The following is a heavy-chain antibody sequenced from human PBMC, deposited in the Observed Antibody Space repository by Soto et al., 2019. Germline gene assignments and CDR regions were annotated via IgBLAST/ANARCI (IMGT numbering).Heavy chain of an antibody. CDR3: VREVQSGDYITFGY. Sequence: QVQLVQSGAEVKKPGSSVKVSCKASGGTFSSYTISWVRQAPGQGLEWMGRIIPILGIANYAQKFQGRVTITADKSTSTAYMELSSLRSEDTAVYYCVREVQSGDYITFGYWGQGTLVTVSS. D-gene: IGHD4-17*01. V-gene: IGHV1-69*08. J-gene: IGHJ4*02. CDR2: IIPILGIA. CDR1: GGTFSSYT.